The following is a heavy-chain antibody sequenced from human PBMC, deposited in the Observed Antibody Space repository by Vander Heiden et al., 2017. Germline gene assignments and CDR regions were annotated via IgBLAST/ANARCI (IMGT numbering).Heavy chain of an antibody. V-gene: IGHV3-21*01. D-gene: IGHD1-7*01. CDR2: ISRRRRDI. CDR1: GFTFSSYS. J-gene: IGHJ4*02. Sequence: EVQLVESGGGLVKPGGSLRLYCAASGFTFSSYSMNWVRQAPGKGLEWVSCISRRRRDIYYADSVKGRFTSSRDNAKKSMYMQMNSLRAEDTAGYYCARDPGTFWGQGTLVTVSS. CDR3: ARDPGTF.